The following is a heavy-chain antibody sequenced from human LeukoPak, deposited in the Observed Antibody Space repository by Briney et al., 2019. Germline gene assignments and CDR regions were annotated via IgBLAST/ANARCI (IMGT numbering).Heavy chain of an antibody. D-gene: IGHD3-10*01. J-gene: IGHJ4*02. CDR2: ISSNGGST. V-gene: IGHV3-64D*06. Sequence: GGSLRLSCSASGFTFGSYAMHWVRQAPGKGLEYVSAISSNGGSTYYADSVKGRFTISRDNSKNTLYLQMSSLRAEDTAVYYCVKERLLWFGELSNYFDYWGQGTLVTVSS. CDR1: GFTFGSYA. CDR3: VKERLLWFGELSNYFDY.